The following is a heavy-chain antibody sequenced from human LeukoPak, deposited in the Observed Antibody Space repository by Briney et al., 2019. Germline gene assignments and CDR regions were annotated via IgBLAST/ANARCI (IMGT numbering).Heavy chain of an antibody. J-gene: IGHJ4*02. CDR1: GGTFSSYA. V-gene: IGHV1-69*05. D-gene: IGHD1-26*01. CDR3: ARDLSGSQRGGYFDY. Sequence: ASVKVSCKASGGTFSSYAISWVRQAPGQGLEWMGGIIPILGTANYAQKFQGRVTVTTDESTSTAYMELSSLRSEDTAVYYCARDLSGSQRGGYFDYWGQGTLVTVSS. CDR2: IIPILGTA.